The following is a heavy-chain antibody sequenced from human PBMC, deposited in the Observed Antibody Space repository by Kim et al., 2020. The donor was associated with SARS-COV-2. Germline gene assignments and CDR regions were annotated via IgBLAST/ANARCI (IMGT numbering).Heavy chain of an antibody. J-gene: IGHJ1*01. Sequence: GGSLRLSCSVSGFAVSSNYMGWVRQAPGTGLEWVSVLFVCDSAYYADSVKGRFTISIHISKNTVSLQMNTLRAEDTAVYYCSRIFGLTLVYFDSCGQGT. CDR1: GFAVSSNY. CDR3: SRIFGLTLVYFDS. V-gene: IGHV3-53*01. D-gene: IGHD3-3*01. CDR2: LFVCDSA.